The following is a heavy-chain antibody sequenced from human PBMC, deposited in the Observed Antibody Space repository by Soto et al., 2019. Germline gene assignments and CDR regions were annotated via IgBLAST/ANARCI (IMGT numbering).Heavy chain of an antibody. V-gene: IGHV3-30-3*01. Sequence: QVQLVESGGGVVQPGRSLRLSCAASGFTFSSYAMHWVRQAPGKGLEWVAVISYDGSNKYYADSVKGRFTISRDNSKNTLYLQMNSLRPEDTAVSYCAREDRVGATQGAYFQHWGQGTLVTVSS. CDR1: GFTFSSYA. CDR3: AREDRVGATQGAYFQH. CDR2: ISYDGSNK. J-gene: IGHJ1*01. D-gene: IGHD1-26*01.